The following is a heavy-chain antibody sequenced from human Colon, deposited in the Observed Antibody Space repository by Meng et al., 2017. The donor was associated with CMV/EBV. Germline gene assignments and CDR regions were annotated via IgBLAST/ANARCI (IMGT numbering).Heavy chain of an antibody. D-gene: IGHD2-8*01. Sequence: SLKISCAASGFTFSSYAMHWVRQAPGKGLEWVAVISYDGSNKYYADSVKGRFTISRDNSKNTLYLQMNSLRAEDTAVYYCARSTHGLMDYWGQGTLVTVSS. V-gene: IGHV3-30*04. CDR1: GFTFSSYA. J-gene: IGHJ4*02. CDR3: ARSTHGLMDY. CDR2: ISYDGSNK.